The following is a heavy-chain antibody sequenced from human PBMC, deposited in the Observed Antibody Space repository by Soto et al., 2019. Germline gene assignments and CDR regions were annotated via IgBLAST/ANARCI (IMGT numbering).Heavy chain of an antibody. Sequence: GGSLRLSCAASGFTFSTYAMHWVRQAPGKGLEWVAVTSYDGSNKYYADSVKGRFTISRDNSKNAVYLQMNSLRPEDTAVYFCAREEALAGNGKVDYWGQGTLVTVSS. CDR2: TSYDGSNK. CDR1: GFTFSTYA. CDR3: AREEALAGNGKVDY. V-gene: IGHV3-30-3*01. J-gene: IGHJ4*02. D-gene: IGHD6-13*01.